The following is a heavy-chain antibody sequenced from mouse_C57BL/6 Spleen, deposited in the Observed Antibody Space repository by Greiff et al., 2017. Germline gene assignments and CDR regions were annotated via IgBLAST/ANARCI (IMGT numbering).Heavy chain of an antibody. J-gene: IGHJ3*01. CDR2: IHPNSGST. V-gene: IGHV1-64*01. D-gene: IGHD1-1*01. CDR1: GYTFTSYW. Sequence: QVQLKQSGAELVKPGASVKLSCKASGYTFTSYWMHWVKQRPGQGLEWIGMIHPNSGSTNYNEKFKSKATLTVDKSSSTAYMQLSSLTAEDSAVYYGASNYGGFAYWGQGTLVTVSA. CDR3: ASNYGGFAY.